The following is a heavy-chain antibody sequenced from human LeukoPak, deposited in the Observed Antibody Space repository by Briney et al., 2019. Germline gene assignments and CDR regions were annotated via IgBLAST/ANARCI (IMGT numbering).Heavy chain of an antibody. CDR1: GGTFSSYA. V-gene: IGHV1-69*04. CDR3: ASLYGSGSGRDV. CDR2: IIPILGIA. D-gene: IGHD3-10*01. J-gene: IGHJ6*02. Sequence: ASVKVSCKASGGTFSSYAIIWVRQAPGQGLEWMGRIIPILGIANYAQKFQGRVTITADKSTSTAYMELSSLRSEDTAVYYCASLYGSGSGRDVWGQGTTVTVSS.